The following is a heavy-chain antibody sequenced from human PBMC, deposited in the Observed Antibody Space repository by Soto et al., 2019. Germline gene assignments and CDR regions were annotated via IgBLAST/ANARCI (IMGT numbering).Heavy chain of an antibody. D-gene: IGHD3-16*01. CDR2: MSYDGSKK. Sequence: QVQLVESGGGVVQPGRSLRLSCAASGFTFSSYAMHWVRGAPGKGLEWMAVMSYDGSKKYYADSVKGRFTISRDNSKNTLYLQMNRLRPEDTALYYGARDGGAYWGQGTLVIVSS. CDR3: ARDGGAY. CDR1: GFTFSSYA. J-gene: IGHJ4*02. V-gene: IGHV3-30-3*01.